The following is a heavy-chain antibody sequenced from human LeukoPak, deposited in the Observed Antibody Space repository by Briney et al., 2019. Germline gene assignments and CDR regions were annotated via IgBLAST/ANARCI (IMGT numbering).Heavy chain of an antibody. V-gene: IGHV2-5*01. J-gene: IGHJ3*01. Sequence: SGPTLVNPTQTLTLTCTFSGFSLSTSAMGVGWIRQPPGQALEWLALIYWNDDKRYSPSLKNRHTITKDTSKNQVVLTMTNMDPVDTATYYCARKIGAFGVWGQGTMVTVSS. D-gene: IGHD2/OR15-2a*01. CDR2: IYWNDDK. CDR3: ARKIGAFGV. CDR1: GFSLSTSAMG.